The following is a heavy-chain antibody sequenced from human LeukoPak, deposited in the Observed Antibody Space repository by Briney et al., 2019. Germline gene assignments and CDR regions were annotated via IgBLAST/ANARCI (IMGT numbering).Heavy chain of an antibody. Sequence: PSETLSLTCTVSGGSISSGSYYWSWIRQPPGKGLEWIGYIYYSGSTNYNPSLKSRVTISVDTSKNQFSLKLSSVTAADTAVYYCARGKDSSFDYWGQGTLVTVSS. V-gene: IGHV4-61*01. CDR3: ARGKDSSFDY. CDR1: GGSISSGSYY. J-gene: IGHJ4*02. D-gene: IGHD3-22*01. CDR2: IYYSGST.